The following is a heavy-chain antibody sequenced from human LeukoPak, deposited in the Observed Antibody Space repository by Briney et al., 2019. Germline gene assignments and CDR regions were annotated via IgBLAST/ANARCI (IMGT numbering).Heavy chain of an antibody. J-gene: IGHJ4*02. CDR3: ASNPRTVFDY. CDR1: GDFITAYY. V-gene: IGHV4-59*01. Sequence: SETLSLTCTVSGDFITAYYWSWIRQPPGKGLEWIGYVYYSGSTEYNPSLRSRVTISLEMSKHQFSLNLTSVTAAATAVYYCASNPRTVFDYWGQGALVNVSS. CDR2: VYYSGST.